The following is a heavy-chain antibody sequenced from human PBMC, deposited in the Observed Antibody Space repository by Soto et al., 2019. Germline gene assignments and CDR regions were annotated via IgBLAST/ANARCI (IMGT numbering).Heavy chain of an antibody. J-gene: IGHJ6*02. CDR1: GFTFGSHG. CDR2: ISYDETNE. CDR3: AKDLRTTISDYGMDV. Sequence: QVQLVESGGGLVQPGGSLRLTCVASGFTFGSHGMHWVRQAPGKGLEWVAVISYDETNEHYVDSVKGRFTISMDNSKSILYLQMNILRPEDTAVYKCAKDLRTTISDYGMDVWGQGTTVTVSS. V-gene: IGHV3-30*18.